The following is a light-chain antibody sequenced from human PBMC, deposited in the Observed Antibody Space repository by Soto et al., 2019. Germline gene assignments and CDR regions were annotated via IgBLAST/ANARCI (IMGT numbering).Light chain of an antibody. J-gene: IGLJ1*01. Sequence: QSVLTQPASVSGSPGQSITISCTGTSSDVGAYDFVSWYQHYPGKAPKLVTFDVTHRPPGISDRFSGSKSANTASLTISGLQAEDEAFYYCSSYTTRSTLVFGGGTRSPS. CDR1: SSDVGAYDF. V-gene: IGLV2-14*01. CDR2: DVT. CDR3: SSYTTRSTLV.